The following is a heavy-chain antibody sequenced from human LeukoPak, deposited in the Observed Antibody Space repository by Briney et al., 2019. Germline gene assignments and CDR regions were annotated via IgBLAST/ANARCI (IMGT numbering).Heavy chain of an antibody. J-gene: IGHJ4*02. CDR1: GFTFSSYA. Sequence: PGGSLRLSCAASGFTFSSYAMSWVRQAPGRGLEWVSAISGSGGSTYYADSVKGRFTISRDNSKNTLYLQMNSLRAEDTAVYYCGLRSGAVAGTFDYWGQGTLVSVSS. V-gene: IGHV3-23*01. CDR3: GLRSGAVAGTFDY. CDR2: ISGSGGST. D-gene: IGHD6-19*01.